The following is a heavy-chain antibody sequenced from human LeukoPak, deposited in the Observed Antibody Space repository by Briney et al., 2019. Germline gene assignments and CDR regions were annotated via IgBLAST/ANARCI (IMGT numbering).Heavy chain of an antibody. D-gene: IGHD5-18*01. J-gene: IGHJ4*02. Sequence: GGSLRLSCVASGFTFSTYAMSWVRQAPGKGLEWVSDISDSGSNTYYADSVKGRFTISRDNSKNTLYLQMSSLRAEDMAVYFCAKIRGYSYGYGDYWGQGTLVTVSS. CDR3: AKIRGYSYGYGDY. CDR1: GFTFSTYA. CDR2: ISDSGSNT. V-gene: IGHV3-23*01.